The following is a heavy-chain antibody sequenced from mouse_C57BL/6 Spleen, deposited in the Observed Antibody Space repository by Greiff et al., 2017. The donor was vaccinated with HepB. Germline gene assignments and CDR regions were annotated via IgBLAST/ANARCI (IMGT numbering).Heavy chain of an antibody. Sequence: VQLQQSGPELVKPGASVKISCKASGYAFSSSWMNWVKQRPGKGLEWIGRIYPGDGDTNYNGKFKGKATLTADKSSRTAYMQLSSLTSEDSAVYFCAKGAKIYDGYWFAYWGQGTLVTVSA. CDR2: IYPGDGDT. CDR1: GYAFSSSW. J-gene: IGHJ3*01. D-gene: IGHD2-3*01. CDR3: AKGAKIYDGYWFAY. V-gene: IGHV1-82*01.